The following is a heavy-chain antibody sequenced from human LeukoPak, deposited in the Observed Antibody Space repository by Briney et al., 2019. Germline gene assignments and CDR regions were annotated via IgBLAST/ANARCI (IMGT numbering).Heavy chain of an antibody. Sequence: SETLSLTCTVSGGSISSSSYYWAWIRQPPWKGLEWIGSIHYSGCTYYNPSLQSRVTISIDTSKNQFSLKLRFVTAADTAVYYCARVRCSGGSCPYYYYYYYMDVWGKGTTVTVSS. CDR1: GGSISSSSYY. J-gene: IGHJ6*03. D-gene: IGHD2-15*01. CDR3: ARVRCSGGSCPYYYYYYYMDV. CDR2: IHYSGCT. V-gene: IGHV4-39*07.